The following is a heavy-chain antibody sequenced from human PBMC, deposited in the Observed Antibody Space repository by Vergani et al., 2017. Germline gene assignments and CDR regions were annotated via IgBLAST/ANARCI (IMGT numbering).Heavy chain of an antibody. V-gene: IGHV3-9*01. Sequence: EVQLVESGGGLVQPGRSLRLSCAASGFTFDDYAMHWVRQAPGKGLEWVSGISWNSGSIGYADSVKGRFTISRDNAKNSLYLQMNSLRAEDTAVYYCAKEIFGVVPLGAFDIWGQGTMVTVSS. CDR1: GFTFDDYA. CDR2: ISWNSGSI. CDR3: AKEIFGVVPLGAFDI. J-gene: IGHJ3*02. D-gene: IGHD3-3*01.